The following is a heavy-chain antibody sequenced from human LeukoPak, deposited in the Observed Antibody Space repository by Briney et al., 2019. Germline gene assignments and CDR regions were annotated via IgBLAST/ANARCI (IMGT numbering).Heavy chain of an antibody. CDR1: GGSISNDY. CDR2: ISDSGNT. Sequence: SETLSLTCTVSGGSISNDYWSWIRQPPGKGLEWIGYISDSGNTNYNPSLKSRVTISVDTSKNQFSLKLSSVTAVDTAVYYCARVGRSSWYFFDYWGQGTLVTVSS. D-gene: IGHD6-13*01. CDR3: ARVGRSSWYFFDY. V-gene: IGHV4-59*01. J-gene: IGHJ4*02.